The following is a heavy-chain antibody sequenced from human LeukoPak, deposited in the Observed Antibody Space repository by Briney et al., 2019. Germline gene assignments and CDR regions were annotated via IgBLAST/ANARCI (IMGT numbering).Heavy chain of an antibody. J-gene: IGHJ4*02. CDR1: GYTFTGYY. V-gene: IGHV1-2*02. CDR3: ARDDSSSWALRYSFDY. Sequence: ASVKVSCKASGYTFTGYYMHWVRQAPGQGLGWMGWINPNSGGTNYAQKFQGRVTMTRDTSISTAYMELSRLRSDDTAVYYCARDDSSSWALRYSFDYWGQGTLVTVSS. CDR2: INPNSGGT. D-gene: IGHD6-13*01.